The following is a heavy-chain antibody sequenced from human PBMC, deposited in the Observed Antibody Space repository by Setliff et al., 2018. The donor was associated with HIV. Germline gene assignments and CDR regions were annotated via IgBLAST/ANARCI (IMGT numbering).Heavy chain of an antibody. Sequence: PSETLSLTCTVSGGSISSGSYYWTWIRQHPGRGLEWIGYIYYSGNTYYNPSLKSRVTISVDTSKNQFSLKLSSVTAADTAVYYCARVQGYCSSTICSNWFDPWGQGTLVTVSS. CDR2: IYYSGNT. CDR1: GGSISSGSYY. J-gene: IGHJ5*02. CDR3: ARVQGYCSSTICSNWFDP. V-gene: IGHV4-31*03. D-gene: IGHD2-2*01.